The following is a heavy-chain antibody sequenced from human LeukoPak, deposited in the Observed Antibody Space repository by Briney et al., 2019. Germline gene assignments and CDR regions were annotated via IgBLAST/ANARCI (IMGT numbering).Heavy chain of an antibody. CDR2: INSDGSST. CDR1: GFTFSSYW. D-gene: IGHD3-3*01. V-gene: IGHV3-74*01. J-gene: IGHJ3*02. CDR3: ARGGPYDFWSGYYDAFDI. Sequence: GGSLRLSCAASGFTFSSYWMHWVRQAPGKGLVWVSRINSDGSSTSYADSVKGRFTISRDNAKNTLYLQMNSLRAEDTAVYYCARGGPYDFWSGYYDAFDIWGQGTMVTVSS.